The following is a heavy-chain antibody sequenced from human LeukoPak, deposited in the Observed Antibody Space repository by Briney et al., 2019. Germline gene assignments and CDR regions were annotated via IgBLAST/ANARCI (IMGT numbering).Heavy chain of an antibody. V-gene: IGHV1-18*01. D-gene: IGHD3-22*01. CDR2: ISAYNGNT. Sequence: ASVKVSCKASGYTFTSYGISWVRQAPGQGLEWMGWISAYNGNTNYAQKLQGRVTMTTDTSTSTAYMELRSLRSDDTAVYYCARDHARLASQGNYFDYWGQGTLVTVSS. J-gene: IGHJ4*02. CDR3: ARDHARLASQGNYFDY. CDR1: GYTFTSYG.